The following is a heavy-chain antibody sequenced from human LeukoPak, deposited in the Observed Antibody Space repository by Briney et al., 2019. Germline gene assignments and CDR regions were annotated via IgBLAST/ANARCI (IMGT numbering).Heavy chain of an antibody. CDR2: ISGSGGST. Sequence: GGSLRLSCAASGFTFSSYAMSWVRQAPGKGLEWVSAISGSGGSTYYADSVKGRFTISRDNSKNTLYLQMNSLRAEDTAVYYCATNEYSYASAYYFDYWGQGTLVTVSS. CDR3: ATNEYSYASAYYFDY. CDR1: GFTFSSYA. D-gene: IGHD5-18*01. V-gene: IGHV3-23*01. J-gene: IGHJ4*02.